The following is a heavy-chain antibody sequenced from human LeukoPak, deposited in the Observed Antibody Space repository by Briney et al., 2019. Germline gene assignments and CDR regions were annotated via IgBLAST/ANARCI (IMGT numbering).Heavy chain of an antibody. CDR1: GFTFSSYA. V-gene: IGHV3-23*01. CDR2: ISGSGGST. Sequence: GGSLRLSCAASGFTFSSYAMSWVRQAPGKGLEWVSAISGSGGSTYYADSVKGRFTISRDNSKNTLYLQMNSLRAEDTAVYYCARAHGDSRDFDYWGQGTLVTVSS. J-gene: IGHJ4*02. CDR3: ARAHGDSRDFDY. D-gene: IGHD4-17*01.